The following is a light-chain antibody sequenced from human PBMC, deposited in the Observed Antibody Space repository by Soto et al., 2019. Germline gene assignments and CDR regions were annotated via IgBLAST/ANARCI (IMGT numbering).Light chain of an antibody. CDR2: DAS. Sequence: EIVLTQSRATLSLSPGERATLSCRASQSVSSYLAWYQQKPGQAPRLPIYDASNRATGIPARFSGSGSGTDFTLTISSLEPEDFAVYYCQQRSNWYTFGQGTKLEIK. J-gene: IGKJ2*01. V-gene: IGKV3-11*01. CDR3: QQRSNWYT. CDR1: QSVSSY.